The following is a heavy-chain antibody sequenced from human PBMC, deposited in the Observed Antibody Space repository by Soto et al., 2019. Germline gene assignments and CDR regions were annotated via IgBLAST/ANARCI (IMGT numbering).Heavy chain of an antibody. J-gene: IGHJ4*02. CDR3: TKDRATHRNY. CDR1: GFTFRNYV. Sequence: QVQLVESGGGVVQPGRSLSLSCAASGFTFRNYVMHWVRQAPGKGLEWVAVISSDGSNKYYADSVKGRFIICRDNFKNTLYLQMNSLRSDDTAVYYCTKDRATHRNYWGQGTLVTVSS. D-gene: IGHD5-12*01. CDR2: ISSDGSNK. V-gene: IGHV3-30*18.